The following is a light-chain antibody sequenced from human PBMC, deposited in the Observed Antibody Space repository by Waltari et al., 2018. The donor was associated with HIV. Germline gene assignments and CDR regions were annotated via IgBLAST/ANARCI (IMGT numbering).Light chain of an antibody. CDR1: SRDVGSYNY. CDR2: DVS. Sequence: QSARTQHASVPGSPGQATASSCTGTSRDVGSYNYRSWYQQHPGQAPKLMIYDVSNRPSGVSNRFSGSKSGNTASLTISGLQAEDEADYYCSSYTSSSSVVFGGGTKLTVL. CDR3: SSYTSSSSVV. J-gene: IGLJ2*01. V-gene: IGLV2-14*03.